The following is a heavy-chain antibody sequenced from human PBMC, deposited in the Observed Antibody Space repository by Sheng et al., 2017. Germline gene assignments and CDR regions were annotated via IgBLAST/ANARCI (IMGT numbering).Heavy chain of an antibody. V-gene: IGHV3-21*01. D-gene: IGHD3-10*01. CDR3: ARDRGMVQGVSYYYYYMDV. CDR2: ISSSSSYI. Sequence: EVQLVESGGGLVKPGGSLRLSCAASGFTFSSYSMNWVRQAPGKGLEWVSSISSSSSYIYYADSVKGRFTISRDNAKNSLYLQMNSLRAEDTAVYYCARDRGMVQGVSYYYYYMDVWGKGTTVTVSS. J-gene: IGHJ6*03. CDR1: GFTFSSYS.